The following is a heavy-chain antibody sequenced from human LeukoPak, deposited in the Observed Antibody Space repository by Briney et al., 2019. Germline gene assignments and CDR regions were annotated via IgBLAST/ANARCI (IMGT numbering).Heavy chain of an antibody. V-gene: IGHV3-48*03. CDR1: GFTFSSYD. J-gene: IGHJ6*02. CDR2: ISSSGSTI. Sequence: PGGSLRLSCAASGFTFSSYDMNWVRQAPGKGLEWVSYISSSGSTIYYADSVKGRFTISRDNAKNSLYLQMNSLRAEDTAVYYCARVRSDSSWGYYYYGMDVWGQGTTVTVSS. D-gene: IGHD6-13*01. CDR3: ARVRSDSSWGYYYYGMDV.